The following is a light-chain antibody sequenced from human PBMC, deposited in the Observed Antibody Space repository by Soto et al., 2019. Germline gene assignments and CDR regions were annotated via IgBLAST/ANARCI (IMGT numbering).Light chain of an antibody. CDR2: LGS. CDR1: QSLLHSNGNNY. V-gene: IGKV2-28*01. Sequence: DIVMTQSPLSLPVNPGEPASISCRSSQSLLHSNGNNYLDWYLQKPGQYPQLLVYLGSNRASGVPDRFSGSGSGQDFTLQFCRVEAEDVVISYCMHAIGTPYTFGQGTKLEI. CDR3: MHAIGTPYT. J-gene: IGKJ2*01.